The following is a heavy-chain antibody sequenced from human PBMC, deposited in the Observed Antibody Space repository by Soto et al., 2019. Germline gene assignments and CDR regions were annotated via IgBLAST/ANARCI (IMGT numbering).Heavy chain of an antibody. V-gene: IGHV4-4*02. CDR2: IYHSGST. Sequence: QVQLQESGPGLVKPSGTLSLTCAVSGGSISSSNWWSWVRQPPGKGLEWIGEIYHSGSTNYNPSLKSRLTISVDKSKNQFSLKLSSVTAADTGVYYCATNFVLAVNSYGMDVWGQGTTVTVSS. D-gene: IGHD4-17*01. CDR1: GGSISSSNW. J-gene: IGHJ6*02. CDR3: ATNFVLAVNSYGMDV.